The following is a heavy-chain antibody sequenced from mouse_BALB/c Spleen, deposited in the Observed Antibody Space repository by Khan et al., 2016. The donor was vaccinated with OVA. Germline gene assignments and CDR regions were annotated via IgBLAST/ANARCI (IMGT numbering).Heavy chain of an antibody. J-gene: IGHJ4*01. V-gene: IGHV1S41*01. CDR2: IAPGSGST. Sequence: DLVMPGAAVTLSCKASGYTFTSYWINWIKQRPGQGLEWIGRIAPGSGSTYYNDMFKGKATLTVDASSSSAYIQLSSLSSQDSPVYFSARSNYYGIGLCAMDYWGQGTSLTVSS. CDR1: GYTFTSYW. D-gene: IGHD1-1*01. CDR3: ARSNYYGIGLCAMDY.